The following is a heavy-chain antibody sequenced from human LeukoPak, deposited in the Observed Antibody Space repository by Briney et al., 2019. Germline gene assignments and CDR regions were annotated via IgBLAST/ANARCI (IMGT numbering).Heavy chain of an antibody. Sequence: ASVRVSCKASAYTLIGYYMHWVRQAPGQALEWMGWTNPNGGAINYAQKVQGRVTLTRDTSRNTAYMEINRLTSDDTAVYYCVKPSRGPYYWFDLWGQGTLVTVS. D-gene: IGHD1-1*01. J-gene: IGHJ5*02. CDR3: VKPSRGPYYWFDL. CDR2: TNPNGGAI. CDR1: AYTLIGYY. V-gene: IGHV1-2*02.